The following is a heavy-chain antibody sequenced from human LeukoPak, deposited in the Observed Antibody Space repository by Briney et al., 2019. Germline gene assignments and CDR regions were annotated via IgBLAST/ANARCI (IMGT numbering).Heavy chain of an antibody. CDR3: ASVGYYDSLIDY. D-gene: IGHD3-22*01. Sequence: ASVTVSFKASGYTFTGYYMHWVRQAPGQGLEWMGWINPNSGGTNYAQKFQGRVTMNRDTSISTAYMELSRLRSDDTAVYYCASVGYYDSLIDYWGQGTLVTVSS. J-gene: IGHJ4*02. CDR1: GYTFTGYY. V-gene: IGHV1-2*02. CDR2: INPNSGGT.